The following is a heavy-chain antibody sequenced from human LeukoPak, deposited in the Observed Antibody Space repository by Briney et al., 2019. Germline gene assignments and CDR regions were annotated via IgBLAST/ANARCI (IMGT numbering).Heavy chain of an antibody. CDR2: ISSSSSYI. Sequence: GGSPRLSCAASGFTFSSYSMNWVRQAPGKGLEWVSSISSSSSYIYYADSVKGRFTISRDNAKNSLYLQMNSLRAEDTAVYYCARDHPAYYFDYWGQGTLVTVSS. D-gene: IGHD2-2*01. J-gene: IGHJ4*02. CDR3: ARDHPAYYFDY. V-gene: IGHV3-21*01. CDR1: GFTFSSYS.